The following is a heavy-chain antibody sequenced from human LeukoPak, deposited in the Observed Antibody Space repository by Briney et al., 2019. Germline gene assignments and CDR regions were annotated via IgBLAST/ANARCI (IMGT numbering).Heavy chain of an antibody. Sequence: ASVKVSCKASGYTFTSYGISWVRQAPGQGLEWMGWISAYNGNTNYAQKLQGRVTMTTDTSTSTAYMELRSLRSDDTAVYYCAREGGILWFGELVGQGGWFDPWGQGTLVIVSS. CDR3: AREGGILWFGELVGQGGWFDP. J-gene: IGHJ5*02. CDR1: GYTFTSYG. V-gene: IGHV1-18*01. CDR2: ISAYNGNT. D-gene: IGHD3-10*01.